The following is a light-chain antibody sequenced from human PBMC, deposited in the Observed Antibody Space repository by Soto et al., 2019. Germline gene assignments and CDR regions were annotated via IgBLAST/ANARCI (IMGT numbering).Light chain of an antibody. Sequence: QSALTQPPSVSGSPGQSVTISCSGTSTDVGSHNSVSWYKQAPGTSPKLMIFEVNNRSSGVPDRFSESKSGNTASLTISGLQPEDEADYYCSSYIASITSHVFGTGTKVTVL. CDR2: EVN. J-gene: IGLJ1*01. CDR3: SSYIASITSHV. V-gene: IGLV2-18*02. CDR1: STDVGSHNS.